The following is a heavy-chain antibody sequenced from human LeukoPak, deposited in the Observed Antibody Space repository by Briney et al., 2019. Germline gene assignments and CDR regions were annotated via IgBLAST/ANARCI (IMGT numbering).Heavy chain of an antibody. D-gene: IGHD3-10*01. CDR3: ARGRRGRSGGFGESYRDY. V-gene: IGHV4-30-4*01. Sequence: SETLSLTCTVSGGSISSGDYYWSWIRQPPGKGLEWIGYIYYSGSTNYNPSLKSRVTISVDTSKNQFSLKLSSVTAADTAVYYCARGRRGRSGGFGESYRDYWGQGTLVTVPS. CDR1: GGSISSGDYY. CDR2: IYYSGST. J-gene: IGHJ4*02.